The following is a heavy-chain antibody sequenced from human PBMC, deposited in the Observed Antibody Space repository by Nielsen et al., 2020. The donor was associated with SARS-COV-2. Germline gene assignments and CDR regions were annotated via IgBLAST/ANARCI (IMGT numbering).Heavy chain of an antibody. V-gene: IGHV1-2*06. CDR1: GYTFTGYY. Sequence: ASVKVSCKASGYTFTGYYMHWVRQAPGQGLEWMGRINPNSGGTNYAQKFQGRVTMTRDTSISTAYMELSRLRSDDTAVYCCAREKGSYGPAGYGMDVWGQGTTVTVSS. J-gene: IGHJ6*02. CDR2: INPNSGGT. D-gene: IGHD3-16*01. CDR3: AREKGSYGPAGYGMDV.